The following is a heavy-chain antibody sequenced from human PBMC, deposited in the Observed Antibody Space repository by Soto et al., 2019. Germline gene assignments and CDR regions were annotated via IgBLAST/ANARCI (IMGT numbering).Heavy chain of an antibody. Sequence: ASVKVSFKASGCTFSRHAISWVRQAPGQGLEWMGGIIPMFGTANHAQKFQGRVTIIADESTSTAYMELSSLRSEDTAIYYCARGWGYDSSDYYYAYWGQGTVVTVSS. CDR1: GCTFSRHA. J-gene: IGHJ4*02. V-gene: IGHV1-69*13. CDR2: IIPMFGTA. D-gene: IGHD3-22*01. CDR3: ARGWGYDSSDYYYAY.